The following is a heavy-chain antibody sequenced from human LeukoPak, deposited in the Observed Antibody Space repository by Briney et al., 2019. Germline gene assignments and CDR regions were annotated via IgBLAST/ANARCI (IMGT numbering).Heavy chain of an antibody. J-gene: IGHJ4*02. CDR1: RVTFSNYA. Sequence: GGSLRLSCAAQRVTFSNYAMNWVRQAPGKGLEWVSAISGSGGSTYYADSVKGRFTISRDNSKNTLYLQMNSLRAEDTAVYYCAKGRYSSGWYRLDYWGQGTLVTVSS. V-gene: IGHV3-23*01. CDR2: ISGSGGST. CDR3: AKGRYSSGWYRLDY. D-gene: IGHD6-19*01.